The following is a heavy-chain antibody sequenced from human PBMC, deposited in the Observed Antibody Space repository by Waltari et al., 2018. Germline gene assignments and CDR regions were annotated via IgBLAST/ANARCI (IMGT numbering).Heavy chain of an antibody. D-gene: IGHD6-13*01. J-gene: IGHJ6*03. V-gene: IGHV4-38-2*01. CDR2: IYHSGST. Sequence: QVQLQESGPGLVKPSETLSLTCAVSGYSISSGYYWGWIRQPPGKGLEWIGNIYHSGSTHYNPSLKIRVTISGDTSKNQFSLKLSSVTAADTAVYYCARRAAITAAGPTYYMDVWGKGTTVTVSS. CDR3: ARRAAITAAGPTYYMDV. CDR1: GYSISSGYY.